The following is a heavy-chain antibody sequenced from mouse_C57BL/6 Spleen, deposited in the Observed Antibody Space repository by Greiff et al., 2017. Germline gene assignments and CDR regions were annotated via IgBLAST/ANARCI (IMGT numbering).Heavy chain of an antibody. V-gene: IGHV2-4*01. CDR1: GFSLTSYG. Sequence: VQLQQSGPGLVQPSQSLSITCTVSGFSLTSYGVHWVRQPPGKGLEWLGVIWSGGSADYNAAFISRLSISKDNSKSQVFFKMSSLQADDTAIYYCAKRHGYYGNAMDYWGQGTSVTVSS. D-gene: IGHD2-3*01. J-gene: IGHJ4*01. CDR2: IWSGGSA. CDR3: AKRHGYYGNAMDY.